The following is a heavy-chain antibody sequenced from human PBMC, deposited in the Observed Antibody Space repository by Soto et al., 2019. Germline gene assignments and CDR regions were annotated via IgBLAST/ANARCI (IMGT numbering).Heavy chain of an antibody. J-gene: IGHJ4*02. CDR1: GFTFSTYA. V-gene: IGHV3-23*01. Sequence: GGSLRLSCAASGFTFSTYAMNWVRQAPGKGLEWVSGLSGGGAFTYYADSVKGRFTISRDDSKNALYLQMNSLRVDETAVYYCAKSGPTNYFDHWGQGIPVTVSS. CDR2: LSGGGAFT. CDR3: AKSGPTNYFDH.